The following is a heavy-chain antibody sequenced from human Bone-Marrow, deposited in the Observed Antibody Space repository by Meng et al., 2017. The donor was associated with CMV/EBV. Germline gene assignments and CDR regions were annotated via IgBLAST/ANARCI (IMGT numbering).Heavy chain of an antibody. CDR1: GFTFSSYW. V-gene: IGHV3-7*01. Sequence: ETLSLTCAASGFTFSSYWMSWVRQAPGKGLEWVANIKQDGSEKYYVDSVKGRFTISRDNAKNSLYLQMNSLRAEDTAVYYCARGKVYFDYWGRGSLVTVSS. CDR3: ARGKVYFDY. J-gene: IGHJ4*02. CDR2: IKQDGSEK.